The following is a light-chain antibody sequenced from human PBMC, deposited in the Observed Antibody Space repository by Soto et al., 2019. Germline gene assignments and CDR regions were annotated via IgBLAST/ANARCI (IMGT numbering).Light chain of an antibody. Sequence: EVVMTQSPATLSVSPGYKVSLSCRANQTISNTLAWYQQKPGQAPRLLIYGASNRATGIPDRFSGSGSGTDFTLTISRLEPEDFAVYYCQQYGSSGTFGQGTKVDIK. J-gene: IGKJ1*01. CDR3: QQYGSSGT. CDR2: GAS. V-gene: IGKV3-20*01. CDR1: QTISNT.